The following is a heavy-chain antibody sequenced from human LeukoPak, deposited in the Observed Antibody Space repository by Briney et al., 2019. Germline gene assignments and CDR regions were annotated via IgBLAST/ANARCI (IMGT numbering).Heavy chain of an antibody. CDR2: IYYSGST. V-gene: IGHV4-30-4*01. CDR3: ARGEDDYFDY. D-gene: IGHD5-24*01. Sequence: NPSETLSLTCTVSGGSISSGDYSWSWIRQPPGKGLEWIGYIYYSGSTYYNPSLKSRVTISVDTSKNQFSLKLTSVTAADTAVYYCARGEDDYFDYWGQGILVTVSS. CDR1: GGSISSGDYS. J-gene: IGHJ4*02.